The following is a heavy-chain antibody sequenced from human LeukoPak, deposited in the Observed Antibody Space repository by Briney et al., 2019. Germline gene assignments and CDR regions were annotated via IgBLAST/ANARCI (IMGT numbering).Heavy chain of an antibody. CDR3: ARDRGQWLVSNYYYYGIDV. Sequence: GGSLRLSCAASGFTFSSYWMSWVCQAPGKGLEWVANIKQDGSEKYYVDSVKGRFTNSRDNAKNSLYLQMDSLRAEDTAVYYCARDRGQWLVSNYYYYGIDVWGQGTTVTVSS. J-gene: IGHJ6*02. D-gene: IGHD6-19*01. CDR1: GFTFSSYW. V-gene: IGHV3-7*01. CDR2: IKQDGSEK.